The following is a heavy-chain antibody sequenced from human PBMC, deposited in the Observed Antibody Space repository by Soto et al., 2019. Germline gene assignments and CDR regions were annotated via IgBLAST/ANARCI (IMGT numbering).Heavy chain of an antibody. J-gene: IGHJ4*02. Sequence: QVQLQESGPGLVKPSDTLSLTCAVSGYSISSSNWWGWIRQPPGKGLEWIGYIYYSGTTYYNTSLKSRVSMSVDTSKNQFSLKLTSVTAVYTAVYYCARREIQGPIDYWGQGTLVTVSS. CDR1: GYSISSSNW. CDR2: IYYSGTT. V-gene: IGHV4-28*01. D-gene: IGHD1-26*01. CDR3: ARREIQGPIDY.